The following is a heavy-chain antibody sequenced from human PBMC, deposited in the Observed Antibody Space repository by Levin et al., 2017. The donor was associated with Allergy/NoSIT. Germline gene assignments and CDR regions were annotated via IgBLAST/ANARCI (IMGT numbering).Heavy chain of an antibody. CDR1: GFTFSDYY. J-gene: IGHJ4*02. V-gene: IGHV3-11*05. D-gene: IGHD2-2*01. CDR3: ARARGEYCSSNSCYGGSDY. Sequence: GGSLRLSCAASGFTFSDYYMSWIRQAPGKGLEWVSYISSSSSSTNYADSVKGRFTISRDNAKNSLYLQMNSLRAEDTAVYYCARARGEYCSSNSCYGGSDYWGQGTLVTVSS. CDR2: ISSSSSST.